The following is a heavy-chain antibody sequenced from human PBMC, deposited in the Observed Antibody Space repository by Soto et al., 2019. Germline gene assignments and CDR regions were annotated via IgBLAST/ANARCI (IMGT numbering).Heavy chain of an antibody. D-gene: IGHD2-15*01. J-gene: IGHJ4*02. CDR1: GLSVGSNY. V-gene: IGHV3-53*01. Sequence: GGSLRLSFAASGLSVGSNYMSWVRQAPGKGLEYVSFIYTDGDTYYADSVNGRFTISRDNSQNTLHLQMDSLRAEDTAVYYCATDQCWSGLSCSQDXWGQGTLVTV. CDR3: ATDQCWSGLSCSQDX. CDR2: IYTDGDT.